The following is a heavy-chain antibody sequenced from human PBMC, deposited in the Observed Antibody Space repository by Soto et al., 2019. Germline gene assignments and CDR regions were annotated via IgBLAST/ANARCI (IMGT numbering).Heavy chain of an antibody. CDR2: ISYDERNK. V-gene: IGHV3-30*04. Sequence: QVQLVESGGGVVQPGRSLRLSCAASGFTFSNSAMHWVRQAPGKGLEWVAVISYDERNKYYADSVKGRFTISRDNSKNTLYLQMNSLRAEDTAVYYCAREVSSRWYDYFAYWGQGTLVTVSS. CDR1: GFTFSNSA. CDR3: AREVSSRWYDYFAY. J-gene: IGHJ4*02. D-gene: IGHD6-13*01.